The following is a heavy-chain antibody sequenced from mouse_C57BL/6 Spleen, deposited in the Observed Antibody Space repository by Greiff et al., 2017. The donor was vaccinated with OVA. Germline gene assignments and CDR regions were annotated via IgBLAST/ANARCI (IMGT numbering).Heavy chain of an antibody. Sequence: VKLMESGPELVKPGASVKISCKASGYAFSSSWMNWVKQRPGKGLEWIGRIYPGDGDTNYNGKFKGKATLTADKSSSTAYMQLSSLTSEDSAVYFCARDDYDGSDAMDYWGQGTSATVSS. CDR2: IYPGDGDT. V-gene: IGHV1-82*01. CDR1: GYAFSSSW. CDR3: ARDDYDGSDAMDY. D-gene: IGHD2-4*01. J-gene: IGHJ4*01.